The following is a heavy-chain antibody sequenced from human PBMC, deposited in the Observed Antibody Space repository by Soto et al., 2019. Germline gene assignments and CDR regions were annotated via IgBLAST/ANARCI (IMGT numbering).Heavy chain of an antibody. V-gene: IGHV3-30*18. CDR1: GFTFSDYA. D-gene: IGHD6-19*01. CDR3: AKGGRQWLVTSDFNY. Sequence: VQLVESGGGVVQPGRSLRLSCAASGFTFSDYAMHWVRQAPGKGLEWVAVVSHDGRNTHYAASVKGRFTISRDSSKNTVSLEMTSLRAEDRAVYYCAKGGRQWLVTSDFNYWGQGALVTVSS. CDR2: VSHDGRNT. J-gene: IGHJ4*02.